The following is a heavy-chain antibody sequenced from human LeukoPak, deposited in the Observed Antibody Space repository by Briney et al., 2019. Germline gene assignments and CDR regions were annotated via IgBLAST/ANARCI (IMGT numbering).Heavy chain of an antibody. CDR2: ISSSSSYI. V-gene: IGHV3-21*01. Sequence: GGSLRLSCAASGFTFSSYSMNWVRQAPGKGLEWVSSISSSSSYIYYADSVKGRFTISRDNSKNTLYLQMNSLRAEDTAVYFCVRVGYSYGYGDWNHFDYWGRGTLVTVSS. CDR1: GFTFSSYS. CDR3: VRVGYSYGYGDWNHFDY. D-gene: IGHD5-18*01. J-gene: IGHJ4*02.